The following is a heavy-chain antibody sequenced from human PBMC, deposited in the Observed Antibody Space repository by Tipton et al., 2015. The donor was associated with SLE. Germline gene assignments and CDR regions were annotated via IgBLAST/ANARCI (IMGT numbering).Heavy chain of an antibody. CDR2: FYYSGTT. D-gene: IGHD6-19*01. V-gene: IGHV4-59*08. Sequence: TLSLTCIVSGDSISSYYWSWIRQSPGKGLEWIGDFYYSGTTNYNPSLKSRVTISVDTSKNQFSLKLSSVTAADTAVYYCARDSPTVAGTFDSWGQGTLVVVSA. CDR3: ARDSPTVAGTFDS. CDR1: GDSISSYY. J-gene: IGHJ4*02.